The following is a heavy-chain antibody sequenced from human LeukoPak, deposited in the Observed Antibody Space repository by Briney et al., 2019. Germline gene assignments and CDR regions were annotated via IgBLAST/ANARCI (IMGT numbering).Heavy chain of an antibody. CDR2: VRPTGGST. Sequence: GGSLRLSCAASGLTFSTYAVSWVRQAPGMGLEWVSAVRPTGGSTFYADSVKGRFTVSRDDSKNTLYLQMNSLRVEDTALYYCAMLSYCSDASWYVDVFGIWGQGTTVAVSS. CDR3: AMLSYCSDASWYVDVFGI. CDR1: GLTFSTYA. D-gene: IGHD2-2*01. J-gene: IGHJ3*02. V-gene: IGHV3-23*01.